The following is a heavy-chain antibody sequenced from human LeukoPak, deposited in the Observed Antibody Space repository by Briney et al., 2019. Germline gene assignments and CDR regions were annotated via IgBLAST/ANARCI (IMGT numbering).Heavy chain of an antibody. CDR1: GFTFSSYS. CDR2: ISSSSSTI. J-gene: IGHJ4*02. Sequence: PGGSLRLSCAASGFTFSSYSMNWVRQAPGKGLEWVSYISSSSSTIYYADSVKGRFTISRDNAKNSLYLQMNSLRAEDTAVYYCARELLIVATFSFAYWGQGTLVTLPS. CDR3: ARELLIVATFSFAY. D-gene: IGHD5-12*01. V-gene: IGHV3-48*04.